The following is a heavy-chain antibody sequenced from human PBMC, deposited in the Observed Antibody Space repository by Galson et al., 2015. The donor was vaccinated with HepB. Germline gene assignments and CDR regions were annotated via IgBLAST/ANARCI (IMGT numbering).Heavy chain of an antibody. Sequence: QSGAEVKKPGESLKISCEGSGYSFSDYYIGWVRQMPGKGLEWMGFIYPADSDIKYSPSFQGRVIISADKSISTAYLQWSSLRASDTAMYYCARPGVDSSSTGPASTDYWGQGTLVTVSS. CDR2: IYPADSDI. CDR3: ARPGVDSSSTGPASTDY. CDR1: GYSFSDYY. V-gene: IGHV5-51*01. J-gene: IGHJ4*02. D-gene: IGHD6-6*01.